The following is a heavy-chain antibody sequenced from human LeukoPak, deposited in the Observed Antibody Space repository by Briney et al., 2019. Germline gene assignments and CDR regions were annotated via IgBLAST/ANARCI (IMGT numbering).Heavy chain of an antibody. D-gene: IGHD4-23*01. CDR1: RFTFDDYG. CDR2: ISWNGGST. Sequence: GGPLRLSCAASRFTFDDYGMSWVRQVPGKGLEWVSGISWNGGSTDYADSVKDRFTVSRDNAKSSLLLQMNSLRAEDTALYYCARARDYGGNAIFFDYWGQGTLVTVSS. V-gene: IGHV3-20*04. CDR3: ARARDYGGNAIFFDY. J-gene: IGHJ4*02.